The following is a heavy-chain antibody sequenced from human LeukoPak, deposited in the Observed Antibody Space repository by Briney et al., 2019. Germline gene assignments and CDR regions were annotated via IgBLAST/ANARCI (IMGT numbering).Heavy chain of an antibody. J-gene: IGHJ3*02. CDR3: ARVRGYSYGSDAFDI. CDR2: IYHSGST. CDR1: GGSISSSNW. V-gene: IGHV4-4*02. D-gene: IGHD5-18*01. Sequence: PSGTLSLTCAVSGGSISSSNWWSWVRQPPGKGLEWIGEIYHSGSTNYNPSLKSRVTISVDTSKNQFSLKLTSVTAADTAVFYCARVRGYSYGSDAFDIWGQGTMVTVSS.